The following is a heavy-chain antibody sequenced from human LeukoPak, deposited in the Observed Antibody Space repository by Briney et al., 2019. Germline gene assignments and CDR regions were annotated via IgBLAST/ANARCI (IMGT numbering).Heavy chain of an antibody. D-gene: IGHD3-10*01. CDR2: INSDGSST. V-gene: IGHV3-74*01. CDR1: GFTFSSYW. CDR3: AREYLLLWFGELSGPMDV. J-gene: IGHJ6*03. Sequence: GGSLRLSCAASGFTFSSYWMHWVRQAPGKGLVWVSRINSDGSSTSSADSVKGRFTISRDNAKNTLYLQMNSLRAEDMAVYYCAREYLLLWFGELSGPMDVWGKGTTVTISS.